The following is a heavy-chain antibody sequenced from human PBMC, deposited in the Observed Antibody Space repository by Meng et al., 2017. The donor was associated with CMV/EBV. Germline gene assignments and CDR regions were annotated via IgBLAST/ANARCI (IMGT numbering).Heavy chain of an antibody. D-gene: IGHD6-6*01. Sequence: GESLKISCAASGFTFSSYAMSWVRQAPGKGLEWVSVIYSGGSSTYYADSVKGRFTIPRDNSKNTLYLQMNSLRAEDTAVYYCAKAFRGTKYSSSSGRTRGGGMDVWGQGTTVTVSS. CDR2: IYSGGSST. CDR3: AKAFRGTKYSSSSGRTRGGGMDV. J-gene: IGHJ6*02. CDR1: GFTFSSYA. V-gene: IGHV3-23*03.